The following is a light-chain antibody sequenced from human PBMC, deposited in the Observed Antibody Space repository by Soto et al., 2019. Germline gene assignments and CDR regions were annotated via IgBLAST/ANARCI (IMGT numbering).Light chain of an antibody. CDR2: GAS. CDR1: ENIYTN. Sequence: EIVMTQSPATLSVSPGERGTLSCRASENIYTNLAWYQQKPGQAPRLLFYGASTRATGLPARFSGTGSGTEFTLTINSLQAEDSAVYYRQQYYNWPRTFGQGTRLEIK. J-gene: IGKJ5*01. V-gene: IGKV3-15*01. CDR3: QQYYNWPRT.